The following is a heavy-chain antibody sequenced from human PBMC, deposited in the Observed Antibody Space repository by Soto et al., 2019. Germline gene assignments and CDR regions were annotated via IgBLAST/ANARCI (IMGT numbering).Heavy chain of an antibody. CDR2: IIPIFGTA. D-gene: IGHD2-2*01. CDR1: GGTFSSYA. Sequence: SVKVSCKASGGTFSSYAISWVRQAPGQGLEWMGGIIPIFGTANYAQKFRGGVTITADESTSTAYMELSSLRSEDTAVYYCASPAAMVYYYGMDVWGQGTTVTVSS. J-gene: IGHJ6*02. CDR3: ASPAAMVYYYGMDV. V-gene: IGHV1-69*13.